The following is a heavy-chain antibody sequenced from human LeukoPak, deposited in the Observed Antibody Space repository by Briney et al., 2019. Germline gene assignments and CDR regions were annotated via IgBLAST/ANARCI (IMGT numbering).Heavy chain of an antibody. CDR1: GFTFSSYW. J-gene: IGHJ4*02. D-gene: IGHD2-2*01. Sequence: GGSLRLSCAASGFTFSSYWMSWVRQAPGKGLEWVANIKQHGSEKNYVDSVKGRFTISRDNAKNSLYLQMNSLRAEDTAVYYCARMGEYCSSTSCSNHYYFDYWGQGTLVTVSS. CDR2: IKQHGSEK. V-gene: IGHV3-7*01. CDR3: ARMGEYCSSTSCSNHYYFDY.